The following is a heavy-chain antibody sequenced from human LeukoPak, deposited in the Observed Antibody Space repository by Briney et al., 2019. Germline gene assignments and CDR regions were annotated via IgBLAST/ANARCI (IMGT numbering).Heavy chain of an antibody. J-gene: IGHJ4*02. D-gene: IGHD6-13*01. V-gene: IGHV4-59*08. CDR3: ARSPHTAAALDY. CDR2: IYYSGST. CDR1: GDSISNYY. Sequence: SETLSLTCTVSGDSISNYYWSWIRQPPGKGLEWIGYIYYSGSTNYNPSFKSRVTISVDTSKNQFSLKLSSVTAADTAVYYCARSPHTAAALDYWGQGTLVTVSS.